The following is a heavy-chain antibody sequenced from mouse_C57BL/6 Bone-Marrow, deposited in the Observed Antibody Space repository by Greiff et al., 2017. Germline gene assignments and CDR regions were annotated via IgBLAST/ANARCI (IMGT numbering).Heavy chain of an antibody. CDR3: ARSYDYDDYTMEY. Sequence: VQLQQPGAELVKPGASVKLSCKASGYTFTNYWMHWVKQRPGQGLEWIGMMHPNGGSPDYNEKFKSEATLSVDKSSRTAYMELSSLTSEDSAVYYCARSYDYDDYTMEYWGQGTSVTVSS. CDR1: GYTFTNYW. CDR2: MHPNGGSP. D-gene: IGHD2-4*01. J-gene: IGHJ4*01. V-gene: IGHV1-64*01.